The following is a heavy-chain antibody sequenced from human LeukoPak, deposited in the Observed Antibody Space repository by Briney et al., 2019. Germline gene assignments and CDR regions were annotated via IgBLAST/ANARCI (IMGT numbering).Heavy chain of an antibody. CDR3: ARGGSSAAAVFDY. V-gene: IGHV4-4*07. CDR1: GGSISRYY. CDR2: IYSSGTT. J-gene: IGHJ4*02. Sequence: SETLSLTCTVSGGSISRYYWSWIRQPAGRGLEWIGRIYSSGTTNYNPSLKSPVTMSVDTSKNQFSLKLSSVTAADTAVYYCARGGSSAAAVFDYWGQGTLVTVSS. D-gene: IGHD6-13*01.